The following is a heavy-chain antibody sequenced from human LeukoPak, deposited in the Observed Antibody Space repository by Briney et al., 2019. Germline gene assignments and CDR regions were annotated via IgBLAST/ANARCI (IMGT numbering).Heavy chain of an antibody. J-gene: IGHJ5*02. CDR2: ISSSSSYI. CDR3: AREGYDFWSGPNWFDP. Sequence: PGGSLRLSCAASGFTFSSYSMNWVRQAPGKGLEWVSSISSSSSYIYYADSVKGRFTISRDNAKNSLYLQMNSLRAEDTAVYYCAREGYDFWSGPNWFDPWGQGTLVTVSS. CDR1: GFTFSSYS. D-gene: IGHD3-3*01. V-gene: IGHV3-21*01.